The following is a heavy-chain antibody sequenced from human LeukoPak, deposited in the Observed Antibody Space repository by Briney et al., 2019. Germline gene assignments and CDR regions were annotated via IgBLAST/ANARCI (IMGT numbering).Heavy chain of an antibody. V-gene: IGHV4-34*01. Sequence: SETLSLTCAVYGGSFRGYYWSWLRQPPGKGLEWIGEINHSGSTNYNPSLKSRVTISVDTSKNQFSLKLSSVTAADTAVYYCGRIAARRVYYYYGMDVWGQGTTVTVSS. D-gene: IGHD6-6*01. CDR3: GRIAARRVYYYYGMDV. CDR2: INHSGST. J-gene: IGHJ6*02. CDR1: GGSFRGYY.